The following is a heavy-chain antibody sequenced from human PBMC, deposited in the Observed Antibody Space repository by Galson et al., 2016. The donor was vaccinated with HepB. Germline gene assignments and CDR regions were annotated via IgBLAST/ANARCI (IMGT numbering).Heavy chain of an antibody. CDR3: ARGMELFDL. Sequence: SLRLSCAASGFTFTMYTMNWVRQAPGKGLEWVSAITSTGGSTYYADSVKGRFSISRDNAKKSLYLQMNSLRAEDTAVYYCARGMELFDLWGQGTLVTVSS. D-gene: IGHD1-1*01. V-gene: IGHV3-23*01. CDR1: GFTFTMYT. CDR2: ITSTGGST. J-gene: IGHJ4*02.